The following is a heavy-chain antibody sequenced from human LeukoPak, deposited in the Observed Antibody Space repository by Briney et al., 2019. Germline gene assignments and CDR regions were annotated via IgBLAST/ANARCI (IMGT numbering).Heavy chain of an antibody. J-gene: IGHJ3*02. CDR2: ISYDGSNK. CDR3: ARDSSSNWNYVGAFDI. Sequence: GGSLRLSCAASGFTFSSYAMHWVRQAPGKGLEWVAVISYDGSNKYYAVSVKGRFTISRDNSKNTLYLQMNSLRAEDTAVYYCARDSSSNWNYVGAFDIWGQGTMVTVSS. V-gene: IGHV3-30-3*01. CDR1: GFTFSSYA. D-gene: IGHD1-7*01.